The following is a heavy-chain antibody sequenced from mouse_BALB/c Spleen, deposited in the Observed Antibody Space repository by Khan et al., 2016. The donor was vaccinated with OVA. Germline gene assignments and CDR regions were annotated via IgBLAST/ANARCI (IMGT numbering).Heavy chain of an antibody. V-gene: IGHV9-2-1*01. J-gene: IGHJ4*01. CDR3: AVYAMDY. Sequence: QIQLVQSGPELKKPGETVKISCKASGYTFTDYSMHWVKQAPGQGLKWMGWINTETGESTYADDFKGRFAFSLKTSASTAYLQINNLKNEDTATYFCAVYAMDYWGQGTSVTVSS. CDR1: GYTFTDYS. CDR2: INTETGES.